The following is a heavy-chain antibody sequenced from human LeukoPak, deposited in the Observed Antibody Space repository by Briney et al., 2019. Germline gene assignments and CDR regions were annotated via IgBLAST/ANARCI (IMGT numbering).Heavy chain of an antibody. CDR3: AKDWSGSSRAAAFDI. Sequence: GGSLSLSCAVSGFTFSTYAVRWVREAPGRGVEWVSAISDSGGDTFYADSVKGRYTISRDNSKNTLYLQMNSLRAEDTAVYYCAKDWSGSSRAAAFDIWGQGTMVTVSS. J-gene: IGHJ3*02. D-gene: IGHD1-26*01. V-gene: IGHV3-23*01. CDR2: ISDSGGDT. CDR1: GFTFSTYA.